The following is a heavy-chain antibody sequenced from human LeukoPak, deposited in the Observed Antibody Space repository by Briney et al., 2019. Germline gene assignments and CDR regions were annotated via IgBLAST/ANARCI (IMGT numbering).Heavy chain of an antibody. J-gene: IGHJ4*02. CDR2: ISYDGSNK. Sequence: PGRSLRLSCAASGFTFSSYGMHWVRQAPGKGLEWVAVISYDGSNKYYADSVKGRFTISRDNSKNTLYLQVNSLRAEDTAVYYCAKDGSILTGYYSLDYWGQGTLVTVSS. D-gene: IGHD3-9*01. CDR3: AKDGSILTGYYSLDY. V-gene: IGHV3-30*18. CDR1: GFTFSSYG.